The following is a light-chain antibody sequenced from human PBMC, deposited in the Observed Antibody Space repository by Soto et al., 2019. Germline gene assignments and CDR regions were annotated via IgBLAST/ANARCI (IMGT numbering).Light chain of an antibody. Sequence: QSVLTQPASVSGSPGQSITISCTGTSSDIGSYSLVSWYQHHPGKAPKLMSYDVSKRPSGVSNRFSASKSGNTASLTISGLQAEDEADYYCCSYAGSSTTYVFGTGTKVTVL. CDR3: CSYAGSSTTYV. CDR1: SSDIGSYSL. CDR2: DVS. J-gene: IGLJ1*01. V-gene: IGLV2-23*02.